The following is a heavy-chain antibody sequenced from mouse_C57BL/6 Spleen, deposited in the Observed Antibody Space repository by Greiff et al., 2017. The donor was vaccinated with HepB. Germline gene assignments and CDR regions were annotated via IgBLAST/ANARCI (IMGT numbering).Heavy chain of an antibody. CDR3: ARPDYYGSYYFDC. V-gene: IGHV1-26*01. D-gene: IGHD1-1*01. CDR1: GYTFTDYY. J-gene: IGHJ2*01. CDR2: INTNNGGT. Sequence: EVQLQQSGPELVKPGASVKISCKASGYTFTDYYMNWVKQSHGKSLEWIGDINTNNGGTSYNQKFKGKATLTVDKSSSTAYMELRSLTSEDSAVYYCARPDYYGSYYFDCWGQGTTLTVSS.